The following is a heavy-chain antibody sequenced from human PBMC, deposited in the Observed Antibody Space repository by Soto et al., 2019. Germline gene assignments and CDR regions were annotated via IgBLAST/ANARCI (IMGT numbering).Heavy chain of an antibody. J-gene: IGHJ5*02. Sequence: QMQLQASGPGLVKPSETLSLTCNVSGASVSHGYWSWVRQPPGKGLEWIGFRYFGGSFNYNPSLTTRATISVETSKNPCSMKLTSVTASDTAVYYFARSYYDSTGFAVDPWGQGTLVTVSS. V-gene: IGHV4-59*02. CDR2: RYFGGSF. CDR3: ARSYYDSTGFAVDP. CDR1: GASVSHGY. D-gene: IGHD3-22*01.